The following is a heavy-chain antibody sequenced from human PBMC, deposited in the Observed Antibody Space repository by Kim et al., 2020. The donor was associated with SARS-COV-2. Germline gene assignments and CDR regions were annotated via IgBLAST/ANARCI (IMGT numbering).Heavy chain of an antibody. D-gene: IGHD6-19*01. Sequence: SETLSLTCTVSGGSVSSGSYYWSWIRQPPGKGLEWIGYIYYSGSTNYNPSLKSRVTISVDTSKNQFSLKLSSVTAADTAVYYCARGTHDSGWSWDDAFDIWGQGTMVTVSS. CDR1: GGSVSSGSYY. J-gene: IGHJ3*02. V-gene: IGHV4-61*01. CDR2: IYYSGST. CDR3: ARGTHDSGWSWDDAFDI.